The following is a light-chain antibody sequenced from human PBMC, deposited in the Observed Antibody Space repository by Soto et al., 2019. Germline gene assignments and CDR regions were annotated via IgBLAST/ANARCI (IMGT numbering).Light chain of an antibody. CDR1: QSISRW. CDR2: DAS. CDR3: QQYNSYRP. V-gene: IGKV1-5*01. J-gene: IGKJ4*01. Sequence: DIQMPQAPPTLSASVGDRVTITCRASQSISRWLAWYQQKPGRAPKLLSYDASSLDGGVPSRFSGSGSGTEFTRTISRLQPDDFATSYCQQYNSYRPVGEGNKVDLK.